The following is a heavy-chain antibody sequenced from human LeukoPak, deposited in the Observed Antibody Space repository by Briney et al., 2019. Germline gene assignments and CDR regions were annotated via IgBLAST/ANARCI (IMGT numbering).Heavy chain of an antibody. CDR3: ARDGGYDILTGDPRGAFDI. Sequence: GGSLRLSCAASGFTFDDYGMSWVRQAPGKGLEWVSGVNWNGGSTGYADSVKGRFTISRDNAKNSLYLQMNSLGAEDTALYYCARDGGYDILTGDPRGAFDIWGQGTMVTVSS. D-gene: IGHD3-9*01. CDR2: VNWNGGST. J-gene: IGHJ3*02. CDR1: GFTFDDYG. V-gene: IGHV3-20*04.